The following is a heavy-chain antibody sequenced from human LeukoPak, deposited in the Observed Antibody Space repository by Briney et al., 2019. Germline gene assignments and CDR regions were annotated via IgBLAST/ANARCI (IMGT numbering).Heavy chain of an antibody. J-gene: IGHJ6*02. V-gene: IGHV4-34*01. CDR2: INHSGST. D-gene: IGHD2-15*01. CDR1: GGSFSGYY. CDR3: ARVLLGSTYGMDV. Sequence: SETLSLTCAVYGGSFSGYYWSWIRQPPGKGLEWIGEINHSGSTNYNPSLKSRVTISVDTSKNQFSLKLSSVTAADTAVYYCARVLLGSTYGMDVWGQGTTVTVSS.